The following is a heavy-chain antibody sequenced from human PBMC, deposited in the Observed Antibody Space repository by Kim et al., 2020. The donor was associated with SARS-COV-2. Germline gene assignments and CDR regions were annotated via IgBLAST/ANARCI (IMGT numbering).Heavy chain of an antibody. CDR3: ARRRVSDYFDY. Sequence: SETLSLTCAVYGGSFSGYYWSWIRQPPGKGLEWIGEINHSGSTNYNPSLKSRVTISVDTSKNQFSLKLSSVTAADTAVYYCARRRVSDYFDYWGQGTLVTVSS. J-gene: IGHJ4*02. V-gene: IGHV4-34*01. CDR2: INHSGST. D-gene: IGHD2-8*01. CDR1: GGSFSGYY.